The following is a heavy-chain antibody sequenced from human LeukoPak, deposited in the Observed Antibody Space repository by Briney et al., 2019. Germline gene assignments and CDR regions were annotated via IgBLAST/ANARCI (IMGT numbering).Heavy chain of an antibody. V-gene: IGHV3-23*01. Sequence: GGSLRLSCAASGFTFSSYAMSWVRQAPGKGLEWVSAISGSGGSTYYADSVKGRFTISRDNSKNTLYLQMNSLRAEDTALYYCAKDTLGDSDAFDMWGQGTMVTVSS. CDR3: AKDTLGDSDAFDM. D-gene: IGHD4-17*01. CDR2: ISGSGGST. J-gene: IGHJ3*02. CDR1: GFTFSSYA.